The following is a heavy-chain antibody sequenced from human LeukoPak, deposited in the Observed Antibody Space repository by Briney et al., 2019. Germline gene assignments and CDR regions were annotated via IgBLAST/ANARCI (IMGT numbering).Heavy chain of an antibody. CDR2: ISGSGGST. Sequence: GGSLRLSCAASGFTFSSYAMSWVRQAPGKGLEWVSAISGSGGSTYYADSVKGRFTISRDNSKNTLYLQMNSLRAEDTAVYYCVKRMALLLWFGEFDYWGQGTLVTASS. D-gene: IGHD3-10*01. V-gene: IGHV3-23*01. CDR3: VKRMALLLWFGEFDY. J-gene: IGHJ4*02. CDR1: GFTFSSYA.